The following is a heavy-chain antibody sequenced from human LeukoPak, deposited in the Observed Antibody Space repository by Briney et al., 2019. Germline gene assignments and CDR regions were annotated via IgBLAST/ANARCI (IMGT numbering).Heavy chain of an antibody. V-gene: IGHV1-3*01. D-gene: IGHD3-16*01. CDR2: INAGNGNT. CDR1: GYSFTSYA. J-gene: IGHJ3*02. CDR3: ARGEIVITFGSSRPGDAFDI. Sequence: ASVKVSCKAFGYSFTSYAIYWVRQAPGQRLEWMGWINAGNGNTKYSQKFQDRVTITRDTSASTAYMELSSLRSGDTAVYYCARGEIVITFGSSRPGDAFDIWGQGTMVTVSS.